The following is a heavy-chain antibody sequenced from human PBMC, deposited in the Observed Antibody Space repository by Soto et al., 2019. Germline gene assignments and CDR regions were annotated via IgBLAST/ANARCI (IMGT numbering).Heavy chain of an antibody. J-gene: IGHJ5*02. D-gene: IGHD1-26*01. CDR1: GFTFSSYA. CDR3: AKDIGGAPQDEYGHGP. V-gene: IGHV3-23*01. Sequence: GGSLRLSCAASGFTFSSYAMSWVRQAPGKGLEWVSAISGSGGSTYYADSVKGRFTISRDNSKNTLYLQMNSLRAEDTAVYYCAKDIGGAPQDEYGHGPWGQGTLVTVSS. CDR2: ISGSGGST.